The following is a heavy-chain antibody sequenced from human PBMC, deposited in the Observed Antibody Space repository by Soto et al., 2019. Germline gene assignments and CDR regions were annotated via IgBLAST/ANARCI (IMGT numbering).Heavy chain of an antibody. CDR2: IYYSGST. CDR3: ARGDCSSTSCYSIPDY. CDR1: GGSISSYY. Sequence: LSLTCTVSGGSISSYYWSWIRQPPGKGLEWIGYIYYSGSTNYSPSLKSRVTISVDTSKNQFSLKLSSVTAADTAVYYCARGDCSSTSCYSIPDYWGQGTMVTVSS. D-gene: IGHD2-2*01. J-gene: IGHJ4*02. V-gene: IGHV4-59*01.